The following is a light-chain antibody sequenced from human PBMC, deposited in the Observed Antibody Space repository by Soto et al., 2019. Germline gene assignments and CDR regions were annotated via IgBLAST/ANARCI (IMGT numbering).Light chain of an antibody. V-gene: IGKV3-20*01. J-gene: IGKJ1*01. Sequence: EIVLTQSPGTLSLSPGERATLSCGASQRVTSNYLAWYQQKPGQAPRLLIFGASTRATGIPDRFSGSGSGTDFTLTISRLEPEDFAVYYCQHYYTSYTTFGQGTKV. CDR2: GAS. CDR3: QHYYTSYTT. CDR1: QRVTSNY.